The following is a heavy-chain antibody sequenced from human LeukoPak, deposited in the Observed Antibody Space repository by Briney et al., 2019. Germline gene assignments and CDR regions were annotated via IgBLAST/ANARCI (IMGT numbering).Heavy chain of an antibody. Sequence: GGSLRLSCEASGFTFSAYAMTWVRQAPGKGLEWVSSIGSDNKPHYSESVKGRFAISRDNSKNTLFLQLHNLRVEDTALYYCARDQHYYVAMDVWGQGTTVTVSS. V-gene: IGHV3-23*01. CDR2: IGSDNKP. J-gene: IGHJ6*02. CDR3: ARDQHYYVAMDV. CDR1: GFTFSAYA. D-gene: IGHD3-10*02.